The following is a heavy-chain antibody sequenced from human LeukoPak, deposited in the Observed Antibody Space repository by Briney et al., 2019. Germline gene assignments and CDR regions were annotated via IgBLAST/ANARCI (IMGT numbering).Heavy chain of an antibody. J-gene: IGHJ6*02. D-gene: IGHD6-13*01. CDR3: ARDLAIAAAPYGMDV. CDR1: GYTFTRYY. V-gene: IGHV1-46*01. Sequence: ASVKVSCKASGYTFTRYYLHWVRQAPGQGLEWMGIINPSGGRTNNAQQFQGRVTMTRDTSTSTVYMQLSSLRSEDTAVYHCARDLAIAAAPYGMDVWGQGTTVTVSS. CDR2: INPSGGRT.